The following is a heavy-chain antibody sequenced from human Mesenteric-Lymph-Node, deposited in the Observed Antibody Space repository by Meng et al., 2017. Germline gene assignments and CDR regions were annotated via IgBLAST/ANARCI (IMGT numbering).Heavy chain of an antibody. Sequence: QGEPVQLGAGGKKPWAPRKVSFKASGYTFTGYYMHWVRQAPGQGLEWMGRINPNSGGTNYAQKFQGRVTMTRDTSISTAYMELSRLRSDDTAVYYCAREVDYYDSSGYKVNWFDPWGQGTLVTVSS. CDR2: INPNSGGT. CDR1: GYTFTGYY. D-gene: IGHD3-22*01. V-gene: IGHV1-2*06. J-gene: IGHJ5*02. CDR3: AREVDYYDSSGYKVNWFDP.